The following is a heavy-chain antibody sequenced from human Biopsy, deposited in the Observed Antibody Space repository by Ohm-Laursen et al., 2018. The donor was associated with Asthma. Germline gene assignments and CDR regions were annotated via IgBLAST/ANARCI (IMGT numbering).Heavy chain of an antibody. Sequence: GTLSLTCTVSGGSVSTGSYYWSWNRQPPGKGLEWLGYIYYTGSDNYNPSLKSRVTISVDTSKNQFSLRLNSVTAADTAVYYCARGPNYHGSGRAPIGMDVWGQGTTVTVSS. CDR1: GGSVSTGSYY. J-gene: IGHJ6*02. V-gene: IGHV4-61*01. CDR2: IYYTGSD. CDR3: ARGPNYHGSGRAPIGMDV. D-gene: IGHD3-10*01.